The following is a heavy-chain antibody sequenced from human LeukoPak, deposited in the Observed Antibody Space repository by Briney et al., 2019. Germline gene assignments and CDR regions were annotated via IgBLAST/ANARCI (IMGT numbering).Heavy chain of an antibody. J-gene: IGHJ4*02. V-gene: IGHV4-39*07. CDR1: GDSISSISYY. Sequence: SETLSLTCTVSGDSISSISYYWGWIRQPPGKGLEWIGRIFYSGNINYNPSLESRVTMSVDTSKNQFSLRLTSVTAADTAVYYCARSGDYYDSSGYPRGWGQGTLVTVSS. CDR2: IFYSGNI. CDR3: ARSGDYYDSSGYPRG. D-gene: IGHD3-22*01.